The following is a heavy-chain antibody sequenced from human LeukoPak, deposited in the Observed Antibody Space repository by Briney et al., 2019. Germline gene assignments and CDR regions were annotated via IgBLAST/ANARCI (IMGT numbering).Heavy chain of an antibody. CDR2: TVSRGTT. J-gene: IGHJ4*02. CDR3: AKDGWESDSSGYYTDQFFDY. V-gene: IGHV3-23*01. D-gene: IGHD3-22*01. CDR1: GFTFTSDA. Sequence: PGGSLRLSCVASGFTFTSDAMNWVRQAPGKGLEWVSSTVSRGTTQYADSVKGRFTVSRDTSKNTLYLQMNSLRADDTAVYYCAKDGWESDSSGYYTDQFFDYWGQGTLVTVSS.